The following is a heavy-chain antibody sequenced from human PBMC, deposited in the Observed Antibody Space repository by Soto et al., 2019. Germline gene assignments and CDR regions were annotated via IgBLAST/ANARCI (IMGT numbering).Heavy chain of an antibody. CDR3: ATRSPAFDH. CDR1: GYTFTSYG. V-gene: IGHV1-18*01. CDR2: ISTYKGNT. Sequence: QVQLVQSGPEVKKPGASVKVSCKTSGYTFTSYGIAWVRQAPGQGLEWMGWISTYKGNTNYAQKFQGRVTMTTDTSTSTAYMELRSLRSDDTAVYYCATRSPAFDHWGQGTLVTVSS. J-gene: IGHJ4*02.